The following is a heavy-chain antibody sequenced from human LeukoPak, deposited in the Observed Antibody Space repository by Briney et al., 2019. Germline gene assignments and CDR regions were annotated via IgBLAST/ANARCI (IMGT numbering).Heavy chain of an antibody. Sequence: SETLSLTCAVYGVSFSGYYWSWIRQPPGKGLEWIGEINHSGSTNYNPSLKSRVTISVDTSKNQFSLKLSSVTAADTAVYYCAGQWELRYYGMDVWGQGTTVTVSS. CDR2: INHSGST. D-gene: IGHD1-26*01. CDR3: AGQWELRYYGMDV. CDR1: GVSFSGYY. V-gene: IGHV4-34*01. J-gene: IGHJ6*02.